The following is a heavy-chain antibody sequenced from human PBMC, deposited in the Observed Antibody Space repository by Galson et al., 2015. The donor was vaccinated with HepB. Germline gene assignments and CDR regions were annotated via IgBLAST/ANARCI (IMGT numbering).Heavy chain of an antibody. V-gene: IGHV1-24*01. CDR1: GYTLTELS. D-gene: IGHD6-13*01. CDR3: ATHELIAAAGNGAFDY. J-gene: IGHJ4*02. Sequence: KVSGYTLTELSMHWVRQAPGKGLEWMGGFDPEDGETIYAQKFQGRVTMTEDTSTDTAYMELSSLRSEDTAVYYCATHELIAAAGNGAFDYWGQGTLVTVSS. CDR2: FDPEDGET.